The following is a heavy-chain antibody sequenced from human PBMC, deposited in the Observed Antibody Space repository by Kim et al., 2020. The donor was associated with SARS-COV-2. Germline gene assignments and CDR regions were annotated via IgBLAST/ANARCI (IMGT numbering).Heavy chain of an antibody. Sequence: LSLTCAASGFTFSNAWMSWVRQAPGKGLEWVGRIKSKTDGGTTDYAAPVKGRFTISRDDSKNTLYLQMNSLKTEDTAVYYCTTESLWFGELGLSYYFDYWGQGTLVTVSS. J-gene: IGHJ4*02. CDR2: IKSKTDGGTT. CDR1: GFTFSNAW. D-gene: IGHD3-10*01. CDR3: TTESLWFGELGLSYYFDY. V-gene: IGHV3-15*01.